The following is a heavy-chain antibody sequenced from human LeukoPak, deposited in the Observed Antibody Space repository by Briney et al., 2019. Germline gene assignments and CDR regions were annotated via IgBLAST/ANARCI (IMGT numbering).Heavy chain of an antibody. Sequence: GGSLRLSCAASGFTFSDYYMSWIRQAPGKGLEWVSYISSSGSTIYYADSVKGRFTISRDNAKNSLYLQMNSLRAEDTAVYYCARVRSVVPAAMVDYYYYYMDVWGKGTTVTISS. CDR1: GFTFSDYY. CDR2: ISSSGSTI. V-gene: IGHV3-11*01. CDR3: ARVRSVVPAAMVDYYYYYMDV. D-gene: IGHD2-2*01. J-gene: IGHJ6*03.